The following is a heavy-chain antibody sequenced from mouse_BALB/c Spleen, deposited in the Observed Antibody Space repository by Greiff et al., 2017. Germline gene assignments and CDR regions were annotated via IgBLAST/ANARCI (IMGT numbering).Heavy chain of an antibody. D-gene: IGHD4-1*01. CDR2: ISYSGST. CDR3: ASWDGAWFAY. V-gene: IGHV3-2*02. J-gene: IGHJ3*01. CDR1: GYSITSDYA. Sequence: EVQLQQSGPGLVKPSQSLSLTCTVTGYSITSDYAWNWIRQFPGNKLEWMGYISYSGSTSYNPSLKSRISITRDTSKNQFFLQLNSVTTEDTATYYCASWDGAWFAYWGQGTLGTVSA.